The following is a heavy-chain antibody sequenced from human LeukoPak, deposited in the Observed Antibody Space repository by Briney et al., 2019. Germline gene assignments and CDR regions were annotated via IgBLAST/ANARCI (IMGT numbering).Heavy chain of an antibody. Sequence: ASVKVSCKASGYTFTSYDINWVRQATGQGLEWMGWMNPNSGNTGYAQKFQGRVTMTRNTSISTAYMELSSLRSGDTAVYYCARVLGLVDTAMGDAFDIWGQGTMVTVSS. CDR2: MNPNSGNT. CDR3: ARVLGLVDTAMGDAFDI. CDR1: GYTFTSYD. D-gene: IGHD5-18*01. J-gene: IGHJ3*02. V-gene: IGHV1-8*01.